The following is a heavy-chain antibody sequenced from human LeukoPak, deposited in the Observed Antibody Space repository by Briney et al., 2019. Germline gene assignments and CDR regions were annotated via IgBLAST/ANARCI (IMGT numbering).Heavy chain of an antibody. V-gene: IGHV3-23*01. CDR3: AKDRDIVATIFDY. CDR2: ISSSGGST. Sequence: GGSLGLSCAASGFTFRNYVIHWVRQAPGKGLEWVSAISSSGGSTYYADSVKGRFTISRDNSKNTLYLQMNSLRAEDTAVYYCAKDRDIVATIFDYWGQGTLVTVSS. J-gene: IGHJ4*02. CDR1: GFTFRNYV. D-gene: IGHD5-12*01.